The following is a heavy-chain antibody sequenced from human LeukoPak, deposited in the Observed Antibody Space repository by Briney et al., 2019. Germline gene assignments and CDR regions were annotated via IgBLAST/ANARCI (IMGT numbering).Heavy chain of an antibody. CDR1: GYTFTSYA. CDR2: INTNTGNP. Sequence: ASVKVSCKASGYTFTSYAMNWVRQAPGQGLEWMGWINTNTGNPTYAQGFTGRFVFSLDTSVSTAYLQISSLKAEDTAVYYCARAATKLKDIVVVVAATQPFGYWGQGTLVTVSS. J-gene: IGHJ4*02. CDR3: ARAATKLKDIVVVVAATQPFGY. V-gene: IGHV7-4-1*02. D-gene: IGHD2-15*01.